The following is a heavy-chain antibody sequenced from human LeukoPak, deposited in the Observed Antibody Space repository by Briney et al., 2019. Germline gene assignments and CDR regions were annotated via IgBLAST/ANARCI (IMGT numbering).Heavy chain of an antibody. CDR2: IYGGGTT. CDR3: AISSSSAEYFQH. CDR1: GFTVRTSY. Sequence: PGGSLRLSCAASGFTVRTSYMSWVRQGPGKGLEWVSIIYGGGTTDYADSVKGRFTISRDNSKNTLYLQMNSLRAEDTAVYYCAISSSSAEYFQHWGQGTLVTVSS. V-gene: IGHV3-66*01. J-gene: IGHJ1*01. D-gene: IGHD6-6*01.